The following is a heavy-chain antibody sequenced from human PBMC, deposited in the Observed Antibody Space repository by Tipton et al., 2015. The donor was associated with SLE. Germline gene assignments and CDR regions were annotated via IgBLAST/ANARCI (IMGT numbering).Heavy chain of an antibody. CDR2: IHYSGTT. J-gene: IGHJ2*01. V-gene: IGHV4-59*11. Sequence: TLSLTCTVSGVSLRSHYWSWIRQSPGKGLEGIGYIHYSGTTNYNPSLRGRVTVSVDTSKNQFSLHLSSVTAADTAVYYCARGVRIAVVKGWYFDLWGRGTLVTVSS. D-gene: IGHD6-19*01. CDR1: GVSLRSHY. CDR3: ARGVRIAVVKGWYFDL.